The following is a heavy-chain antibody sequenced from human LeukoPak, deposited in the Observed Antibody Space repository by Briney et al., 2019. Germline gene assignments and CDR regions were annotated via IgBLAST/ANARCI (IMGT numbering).Heavy chain of an antibody. J-gene: IGHJ4*02. D-gene: IGHD6-19*01. V-gene: IGHV4-34*01. CDR2: INHSGST. CDR3: ARLRTHSSGRRPFDY. CDR1: GGSFSGYY. Sequence: PSETLSLTCAVYGGSFSGYYWSWIRQPPGKGLEWIGEINHSGSTNYNPSLKSRVTISVDTSKNQFSLKLSSVTAADTAVYYCARLRTHSSGRRPFDYWGQGTLVTVSS.